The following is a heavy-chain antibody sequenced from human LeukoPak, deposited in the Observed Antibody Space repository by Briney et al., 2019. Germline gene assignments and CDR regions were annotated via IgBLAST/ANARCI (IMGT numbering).Heavy chain of an antibody. CDR2: ISSSSSYI. CDR3: ARNYVWGSYLSPSYAFDI. CDR1: GFTFSSYN. V-gene: IGHV3-21*01. Sequence: PGGSLRLSCAASGFTFSSYNMNWVRQAPGKGLEWVSSISSSSSYIYYADSVEGRFTISRDNAKNSLYLQMDSLRAEGTAVYYCARNYVWGSYLSPSYAFDIWGQGTMVTVSS. J-gene: IGHJ3*02. D-gene: IGHD3-16*02.